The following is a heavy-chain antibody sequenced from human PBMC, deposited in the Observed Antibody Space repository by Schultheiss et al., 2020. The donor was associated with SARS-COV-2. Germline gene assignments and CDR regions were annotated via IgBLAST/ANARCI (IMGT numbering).Heavy chain of an antibody. CDR3: AKRGYDSSGYYSDWYFDL. D-gene: IGHD3-22*01. CDR1: GFTFSSHA. V-gene: IGHV3-23*01. J-gene: IGHJ2*01. Sequence: GESLKISCVTSGFTFSSHAMSWVRQTPGKGLEWVSGISGSGGATYYADSVKGRFTISRDNSKNTLYLQMNSLRAEDTAVYYCAKRGYDSSGYYSDWYFDLWGRGTLVTVSS. CDR2: ISGSGGAT.